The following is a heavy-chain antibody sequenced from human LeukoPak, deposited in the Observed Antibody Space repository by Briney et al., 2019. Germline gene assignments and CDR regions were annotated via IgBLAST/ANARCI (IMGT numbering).Heavy chain of an antibody. CDR1: GGSFSGDY. CDR3: ASFVIVEGTDY. J-gene: IGHJ4*02. V-gene: IGHV4-34*01. Sequence: PSETLSLTCAVYGGSFSGDYWSWIRQPPGKGLEWIGEINHSGSTNYNPSLKSRVTISVDTSKNQLSLKLSSVTAADTAVYYCASFVIVEGTDYWGQGTLVTVSS. D-gene: IGHD3-22*01. CDR2: INHSGST.